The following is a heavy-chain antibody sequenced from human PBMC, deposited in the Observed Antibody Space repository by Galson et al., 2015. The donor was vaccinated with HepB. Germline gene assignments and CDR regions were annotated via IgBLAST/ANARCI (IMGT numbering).Heavy chain of an antibody. J-gene: IGHJ4*02. D-gene: IGHD4-17*01. V-gene: IGHV3-11*06. CDR3: ARVATSDYGDHSHFDY. CDR2: ISTSGTYT. Sequence: SLRLSCAASGFTFSDYYMTWIRQAPGKGLEWISYISTSGTYTNYADSVKGRFTISRDNAKNSLYLQMNSLRVEDTAVLYCARVATSDYGDHSHFDYWGQGTLVTVSS. CDR1: GFTFSDYY.